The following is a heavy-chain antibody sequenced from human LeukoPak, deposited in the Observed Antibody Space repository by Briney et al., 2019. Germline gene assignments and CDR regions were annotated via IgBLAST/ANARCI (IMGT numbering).Heavy chain of an antibody. D-gene: IGHD5-24*01. J-gene: IGHJ4*02. CDR2: IYYTGNT. V-gene: IGHV4-31*03. CDR1: GGSISSGGYY. Sequence: PSQTLSLTCSVSGGSISSGGYYWSWIRQHPGKGLERIGYIYYTGNTYYNPSLKSRVTISVDRSKNQFSLKLSSVTAADTAVYYCARGNYRTDFDYWGQGTLVTVSS. CDR3: ARGNYRTDFDY.